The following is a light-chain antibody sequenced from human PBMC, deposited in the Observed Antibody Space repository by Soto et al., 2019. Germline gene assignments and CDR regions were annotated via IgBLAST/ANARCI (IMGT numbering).Light chain of an antibody. J-gene: IGKJ5*01. CDR1: QGISSY. Sequence: IQLTQSPSSLSAYVGDRVTITCRDSQGISSYLAWYQQKPGKAPKLLIYGASTLEGGVPFRFSGSGSGTDFTLIISSVQPEDFATYYCQQLNTYPITFGQGTRLEIK. CDR3: QQLNTYPIT. V-gene: IGKV1-9*01. CDR2: GAS.